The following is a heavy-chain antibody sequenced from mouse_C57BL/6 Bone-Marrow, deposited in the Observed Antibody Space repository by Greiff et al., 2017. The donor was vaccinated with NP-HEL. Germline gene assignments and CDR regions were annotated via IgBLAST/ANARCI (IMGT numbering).Heavy chain of an antibody. CDR3: ARKDYDGSSYDWYCDV. V-gene: IGHV1-82*01. J-gene: IGHJ1*03. CDR2: IYPGDGDT. D-gene: IGHD1-1*01. Sequence: QVQLQQSGPELVKPGASVKISCKASGYAFSSSWMNWVKQRPGKGLEWIGRIYPGDGDTNYNGKFKGKATLTADKSSSTAYMQLSSLTSEDSAVYFCARKDYDGSSYDWYCDVWGTGTTVTVSS. CDR1: GYAFSSSW.